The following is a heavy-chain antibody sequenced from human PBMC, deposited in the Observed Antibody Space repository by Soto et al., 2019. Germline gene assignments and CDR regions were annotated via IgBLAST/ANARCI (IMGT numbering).Heavy chain of an antibody. J-gene: IGHJ4*02. D-gene: IGHD6-6*01. Sequence: QVQLVESGGGVVQPGRSLRLSCAASGFTFSNYAMHWVRQAPGKGLEWVAVISYDGGNKYYPDSVKGRFTISRDNSKNTLFLQMNSLRAEDTAVYFCARDGSSSSLDYWGQGTLVTVSS. V-gene: IGHV3-30-3*01. CDR1: GFTFSNYA. CDR3: ARDGSSSSLDY. CDR2: ISYDGGNK.